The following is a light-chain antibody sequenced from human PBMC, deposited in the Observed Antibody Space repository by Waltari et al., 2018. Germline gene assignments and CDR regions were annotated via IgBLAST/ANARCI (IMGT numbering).Light chain of an antibody. CDR2: DTN. CDR1: GSNIGSNY. J-gene: IGLJ3*02. V-gene: IGLV1-51*01. CDR3: GTWDGSLNAGV. Sequence: QSTLTQPPSLSAAPGQRVTISCSGSGSNIGSNYVAWYQLLPGTAPKLLIYDTNRRPSGIPDRFSASKSGTSATLDITGLQTGDEADYYCGTWDGSLNAGVFGGGTKLTVL.